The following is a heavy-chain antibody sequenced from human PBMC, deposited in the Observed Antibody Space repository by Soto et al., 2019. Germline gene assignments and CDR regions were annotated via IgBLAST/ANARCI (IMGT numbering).Heavy chain of an antibody. Sequence: QVQLVQSGAEVKKPGSSVKVSCKASGGTFSSYTISWVRQAPGQGLEWMGRIIPILGIANYAQKFQGRVTITADKSTXXXXXXXXXXXXXXXXXXXXXXXGXRYFDWLRGGGYYYYYMDVWGKGTTVTVSS. CDR3: XXXGXRYFDWLRGGGYYYYYMDV. CDR1: GGTFSSYT. CDR2: IIPILGIA. D-gene: IGHD3-9*01. J-gene: IGHJ6*03. V-gene: IGHV1-69*02.